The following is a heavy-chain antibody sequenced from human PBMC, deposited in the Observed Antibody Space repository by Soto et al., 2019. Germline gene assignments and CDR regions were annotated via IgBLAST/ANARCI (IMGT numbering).Heavy chain of an antibody. D-gene: IGHD6-13*01. Sequence: PGGSLRLSCAASGFTFSSYAMSWVRQAPGKGLEWVSAISGSGGSTYYADSVKGRFTISRDNSKSTLYLQMNSLRAEDTAVYYCAKYWRIAAAGTNFDYWGQGTLVTVSS. CDR1: GFTFSSYA. CDR3: AKYWRIAAAGTNFDY. CDR2: ISGSGGST. V-gene: IGHV3-23*01. J-gene: IGHJ4*02.